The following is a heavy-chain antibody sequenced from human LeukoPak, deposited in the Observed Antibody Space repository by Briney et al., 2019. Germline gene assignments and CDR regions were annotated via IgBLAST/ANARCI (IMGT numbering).Heavy chain of an antibody. Sequence: ASVKVSCKASGYTFTNYDINWVRQATGQGLEWMGWMNPNSGNTGYAQKFQGRVTMTRNTSISTAYMELSSLRSEDTAVYYCARTYTSYWGSYLLFDYWGQGTLVTVSS. CDR3: ARTYTSYWGSYLLFDY. CDR1: GYTFTNYD. D-gene: IGHD3-16*02. V-gene: IGHV1-8*02. J-gene: IGHJ4*02. CDR2: MNPNSGNT.